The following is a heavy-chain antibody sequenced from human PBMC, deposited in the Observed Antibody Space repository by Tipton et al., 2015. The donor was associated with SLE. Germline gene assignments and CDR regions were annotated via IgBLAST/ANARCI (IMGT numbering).Heavy chain of an antibody. CDR1: GFTFSSYS. CDR3: ARDVGSGWYGGIVDC. J-gene: IGHJ4*02. Sequence: GSLRLSCAASGFTFSSYSMNWVRQAPGKGLEWVSSISSSSSYIYYADSVKGRFTISRDNAKNSLYLQMNSLRAEDTAVYYCARDVGSGWYGGIVDCWGQGTLVTVSS. V-gene: IGHV3-21*01. D-gene: IGHD6-19*01. CDR2: ISSSSSYI.